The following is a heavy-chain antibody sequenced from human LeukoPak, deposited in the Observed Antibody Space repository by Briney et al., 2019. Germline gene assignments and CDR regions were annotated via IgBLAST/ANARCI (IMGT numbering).Heavy chain of an antibody. J-gene: IGHJ5*02. D-gene: IGHD3-22*01. CDR3: ARGSKTGPFSTYYYDSP. CDR1: GFTFSSYS. CDR2: IYSGGST. Sequence: PGGSLRLSCAASGFTFSSYSLTWVRQAPGKGLEWVSVIYSGGSTYYADSVKGRFTISRDNSENTLYLQMNSLRAEDTAVYYCARGSKTGPFSTYYYDSPWGQGTLVAVSS. V-gene: IGHV3-53*01.